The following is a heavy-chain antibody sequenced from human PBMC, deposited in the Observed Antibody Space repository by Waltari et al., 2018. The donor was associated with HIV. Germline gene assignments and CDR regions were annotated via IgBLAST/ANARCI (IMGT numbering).Heavy chain of an antibody. CDR3: ARGYSGSPWDY. CDR2: MSSSGSTI. D-gene: IGHD1-26*01. Sequence: EVQLVESGGGLVQPGGSLRLSCAASGFTFSSYEMTWVRQAPGKGLECVSYMSSSGSTIYYADSVKGRFTISRDNAKNSLYLQMNSLRAEDTAVYYCARGYSGSPWDYWGQGTLVTVSS. J-gene: IGHJ4*02. CDR1: GFTFSSYE. V-gene: IGHV3-48*03.